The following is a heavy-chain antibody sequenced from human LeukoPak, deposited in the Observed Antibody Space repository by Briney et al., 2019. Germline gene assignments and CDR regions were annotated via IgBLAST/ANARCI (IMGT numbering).Heavy chain of an antibody. Sequence: GESLRLSCATSGFTFSFYGMHWVRQAPGKGLEWGAFIQYDGSYKFYADSVQGRFSISRDNSKSTLFLQMNSLRPDDTALYYCAKTSDQLLYSKFDFWGQGTLVTVSS. J-gene: IGHJ4*02. CDR2: IQYDGSYK. V-gene: IGHV3-30*02. CDR3: AKTSDQLLYSKFDF. CDR1: GFTFSFYG. D-gene: IGHD2-2*02.